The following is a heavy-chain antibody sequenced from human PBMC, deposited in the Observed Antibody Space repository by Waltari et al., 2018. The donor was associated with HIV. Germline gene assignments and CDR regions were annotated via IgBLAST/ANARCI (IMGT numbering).Heavy chain of an antibody. J-gene: IGHJ5*02. CDR3: AREGDIVVVVAASNWFDP. D-gene: IGHD2-15*01. Sequence: QVQLLQSGAEVKKPEASVKVPCKASGYTFTGYYTPCVPPPPGQGLEWMGWINPNSGGTNYAQKFQGRVTMTRDTSISTAYMELSRLRSDDTAVYYCAREGDIVVVVAASNWFDPWGQGTLVTVSS. V-gene: IGHV1-2*02. CDR1: GYTFTGYY. CDR2: INPNSGGT.